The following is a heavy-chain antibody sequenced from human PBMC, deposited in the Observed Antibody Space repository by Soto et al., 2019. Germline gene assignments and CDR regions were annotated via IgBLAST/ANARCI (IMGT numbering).Heavy chain of an antibody. CDR2: IYYSGST. D-gene: IGHD3-22*01. CDR3: ARDHYYDSSGYYDWFDT. CDR1: GGSISSGDYY. J-gene: IGHJ5*02. Sequence: SETLSLTCTVSGGSISSGDYYWSWIRQPPGKGLEWIGYIYYSGSTYYNPSLKSRVTISVDTSKNQFSLKLSSVTAADTAVYYCARDHYYDSSGYYDWFDTWGQGTLVTVSS. V-gene: IGHV4-30-4*01.